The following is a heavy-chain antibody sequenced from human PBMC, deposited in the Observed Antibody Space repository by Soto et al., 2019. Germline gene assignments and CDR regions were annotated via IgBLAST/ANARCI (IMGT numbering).Heavy chain of an antibody. J-gene: IGHJ4*02. D-gene: IGHD4-17*01. CDR1: GYSISSDYY. V-gene: IGHV4-38-2*01. CDR2: IYHSGST. Sequence: SETLSLTCAVSGYSISSDYYWGWIRQPPGKGLEWIGSIYHSGSTYYKLSLKSRVTISVDTSKNQFSLKLSSVTAADTAVYYCARAPVTHYFDYWGQGTLVTVSS. CDR3: ARAPVTHYFDY.